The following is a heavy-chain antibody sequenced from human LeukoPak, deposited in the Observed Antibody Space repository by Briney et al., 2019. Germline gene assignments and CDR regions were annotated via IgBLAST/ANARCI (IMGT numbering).Heavy chain of an antibody. CDR1: GFTFSSYA. V-gene: IGHV3-23*01. D-gene: IGHD3-9*01. CDR2: ISGSGGST. Sequence: GGSLRLSCAASGFTFSSYAMSWVRQAPGKGLEWVLAISGSGGSTYYADSVKGRFTISRDNSKNTLYLQMNSLRAEDTAVYYCATHDILTGYYLSYFDYWGQGTLVTVSS. J-gene: IGHJ4*02. CDR3: ATHDILTGYYLSYFDY.